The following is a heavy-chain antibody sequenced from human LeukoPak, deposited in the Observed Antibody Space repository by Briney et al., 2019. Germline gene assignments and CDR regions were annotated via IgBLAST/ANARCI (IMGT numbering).Heavy chain of an antibody. J-gene: IGHJ4*02. CDR2: INAKNGGT. CDR1: RYTFTDYY. D-gene: IGHD1-26*01. Sequence: GASVKVSCKASRYTFTDYYLHWVRQAPGQGLEWMGWINAKNGGTEYAQKFQGRVTLTRDTSISTAYMVLTSLRYDDTAVYYCARVTSGTYHYWGQGTLVTISS. CDR3: ARVTSGTYHY. V-gene: IGHV1-2*02.